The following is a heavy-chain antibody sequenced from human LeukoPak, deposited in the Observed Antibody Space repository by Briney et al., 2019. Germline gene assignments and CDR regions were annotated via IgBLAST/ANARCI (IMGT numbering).Heavy chain of an antibody. D-gene: IGHD2-21*02. V-gene: IGHV4-34*01. CDR2: INHSGST. J-gene: IGHJ6*03. CDR1: GGSFSGYY. CDR3: AGSPNVVVTANAHYYYYYYMDV. Sequence: SETLSLTCAVYGGSFSGYYWSWIRQPPGKGLEWIGEINHSGSTNYNPSLKSRVTISVDTSKNQFSLKLSSVTAADTAVYYCAGSPNVVVTANAHYYYYYYMDVWGKGTTVTISS.